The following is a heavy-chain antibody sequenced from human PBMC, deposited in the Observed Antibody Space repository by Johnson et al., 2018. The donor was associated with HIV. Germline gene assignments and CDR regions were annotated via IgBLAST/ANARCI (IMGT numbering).Heavy chain of an antibody. CDR3: AKDVGNYWPDAFDI. J-gene: IGHJ3*02. CDR2: ISYYGTNK. Sequence: QVQLVESGGGVVQPGMSLRLSCAASGFTFSSYAIHWVRQAPGKGLEWVALISYYGTNKYYADSVKGRFTSARDNSKNMLYLQMNNLRVEDTAVYYCAKDVGNYWPDAFDIWGQGAVVTVSS. V-gene: IGHV3-30-3*01. CDR1: GFTFSSYA. D-gene: IGHD3-3*01.